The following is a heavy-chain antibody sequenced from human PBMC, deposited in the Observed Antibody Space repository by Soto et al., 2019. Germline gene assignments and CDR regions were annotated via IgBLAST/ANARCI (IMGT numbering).Heavy chain of an antibody. CDR1: GYSFTAYG. J-gene: IGHJ6*02. CDR2: ISCYNGKT. D-gene: IGHD3-3*01. V-gene: IGHV1-18*01. CDR3: ARDAPPPELRFLEWHNYDYNGMDV. Sequence: QVQVVQSGDEVKETGASVRVSCKTSGYSFTAYGISWVRQAPGQGLEWMGWISCYNGKTKYAQKVQGRGTMTTDTSTSTAYMEVRSLRSDDTAIYYCARDAPPPELRFLEWHNYDYNGMDVWGQGTTFTVSS.